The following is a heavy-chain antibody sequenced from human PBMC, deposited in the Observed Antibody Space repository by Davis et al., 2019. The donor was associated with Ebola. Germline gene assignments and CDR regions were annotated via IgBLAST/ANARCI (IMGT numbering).Heavy chain of an antibody. Sequence: MPSETLSLTCTVSGGSISPYYWSWIRQPPGKGLEWIGYIYYSGSTKYNLSLKGRVARSVDTSKNQFSLKLSSVTAADTAVYYCARSYGAAPFDYWGQGTLVTVSS. CDR3: ARSYGAAPFDY. D-gene: IGHD4/OR15-4a*01. CDR1: GGSISPYY. V-gene: IGHV4-59*08. J-gene: IGHJ4*02. CDR2: IYYSGST.